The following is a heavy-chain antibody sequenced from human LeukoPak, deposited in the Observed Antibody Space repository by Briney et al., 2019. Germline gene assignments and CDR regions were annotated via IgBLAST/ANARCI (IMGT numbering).Heavy chain of an antibody. Sequence: SEILSLTCTVSGASISSYYWSWIRQPPGKGLEWIAYIYYSGSTNYNPSLKSRVTISVDTPKNQVSLKLSSVTAADTAVYYCARHFSITGGRLSGYWLDPWGQGTLVTASS. CDR2: IYYSGST. J-gene: IGHJ5*02. D-gene: IGHD7-27*01. V-gene: IGHV4-59*08. CDR3: ARHFSITGGRLSGYWLDP. CDR1: GASISSYY.